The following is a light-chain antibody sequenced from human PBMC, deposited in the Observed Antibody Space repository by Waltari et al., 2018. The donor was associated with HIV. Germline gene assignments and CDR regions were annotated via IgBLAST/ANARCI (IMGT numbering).Light chain of an antibody. CDR3: AAWDDSLNGPL. CDR2: SNN. Sequence: QSVLTQPPSASGTPGPSVTTSSSGRSSNIGTNLVNWYQQLPGMAPKLLIYSNNQRPSGVPDRFSGSKSGTSASLVISGLQSEDEGDYYCAAWDDSLNGPLFGGGTKLTVL. V-gene: IGLV1-44*01. CDR1: SSNIGTNL. J-gene: IGLJ3*02.